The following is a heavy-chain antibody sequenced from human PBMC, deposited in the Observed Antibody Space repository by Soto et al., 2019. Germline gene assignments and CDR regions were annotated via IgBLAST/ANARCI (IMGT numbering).Heavy chain of an antibody. V-gene: IGHV1-2*02. CDR1: GYTFTGYY. CDR2: INPNSGGT. D-gene: IGHD3-3*01. CDR3: ARGLVDYDFWSGYSRNWFDP. Sequence: GASVKVSCKASGYTFTGYYMHWVRQAPGQGLEWMGWINPNSGGTNYAQKFQGRVTMTRDTSISTAYMGLSRLRSDDTAVYYCARGLVDYDFWSGYSRNWFDPWGQGTLVTVSS. J-gene: IGHJ5*02.